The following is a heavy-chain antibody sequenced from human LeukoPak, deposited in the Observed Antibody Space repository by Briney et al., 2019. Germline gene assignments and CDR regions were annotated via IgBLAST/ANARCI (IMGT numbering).Heavy chain of an antibody. CDR1: RGSIRTYY. CDR3: ARGPPVLYWYFDL. D-gene: IGHD3-10*02. J-gene: IGHJ2*01. CDR2: IYDSGTT. V-gene: IGHV4-59*08. Sequence: SETLSLTCTVSRGSIRTYYWSWLRQSPGKGLEWIGYIYDSGTTKYNPSFKSRVAISVDTSKNQFSLKLSSVTAADTAVYYCARGPPVLYWYFDLWGRGTLVTVSS.